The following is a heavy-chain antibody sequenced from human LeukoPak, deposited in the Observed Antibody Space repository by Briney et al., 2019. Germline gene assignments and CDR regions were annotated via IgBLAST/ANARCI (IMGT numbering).Heavy chain of an antibody. V-gene: IGHV1-2*02. CDR1: GYTFTGYY. D-gene: IGHD1-26*01. Sequence: ASVKVSCKASGYTFTGYYMHWVRQAPGQGLEWMGWINPNSGGTNYAQKFQGRVTMTRDTSISTAYMELSRLRSDDTAVYYCARERIAVGATSDAFDIWGQGTMVTVSS. J-gene: IGHJ3*02. CDR3: ARERIAVGATSDAFDI. CDR2: INPNSGGT.